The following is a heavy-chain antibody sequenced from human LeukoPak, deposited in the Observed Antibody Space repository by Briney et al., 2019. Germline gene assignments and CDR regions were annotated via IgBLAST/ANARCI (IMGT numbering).Heavy chain of an antibody. V-gene: IGHV3-74*01. J-gene: IGHJ5*01. CDR1: GFTFSHYW. CDR3: SRKTWFDS. Sequence: PGGSLRLSCAASGFTFSHYWMHWVHQAPGKGLVWVSDITGDGSGTNYADSVKGRFTISRDNAKNTLYLQMNSLRADDTAVYYCSRKTWFDSWGQGTLVTVSS. CDR2: ITGDGSGT.